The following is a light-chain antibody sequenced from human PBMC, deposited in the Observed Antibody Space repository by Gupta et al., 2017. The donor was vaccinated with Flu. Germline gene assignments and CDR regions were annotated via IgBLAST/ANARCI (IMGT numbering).Light chain of an antibody. CDR3: QSYDISLSAWV. CDR1: SSHIGAGYG. CDR2: ANT. V-gene: IGLV1-40*01. Sequence: SSHIGAGYGVYWYQQLPGTAPKLLFFANTNRPSGFPGRFSDSKSGTSAFLAITGLQAEDEADYYCQSYDISLSAWVFGSGTKVTV. J-gene: IGLJ1*01.